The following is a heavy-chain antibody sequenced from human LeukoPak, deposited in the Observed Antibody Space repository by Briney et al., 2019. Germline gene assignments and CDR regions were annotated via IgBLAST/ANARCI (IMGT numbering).Heavy chain of an antibody. D-gene: IGHD3-3*01. CDR2: INPNSGGT. V-gene: IGHV1-2*02. CDR3: ARVLPDFGVVIPQAFDY. CDR1: GYTFTGYY. J-gene: IGHJ4*02. Sequence: WASVKVSCKASGYTFTGYYMHWLRQAPGQGLEWMGWINPNSGGTNYAQKFQGRVTMTRDTSISTAYMELSRLRSDDTAVYYCARVLPDFGVVIPQAFDYWGQGTLVTVSS.